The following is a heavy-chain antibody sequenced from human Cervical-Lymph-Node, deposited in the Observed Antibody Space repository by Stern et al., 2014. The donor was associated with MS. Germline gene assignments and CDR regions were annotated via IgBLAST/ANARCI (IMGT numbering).Heavy chain of an antibody. CDR2: ISGSGGST. CDR3: AKVHGYCSGGSCYSFTYYFDY. V-gene: IGHV3-23*04. J-gene: IGHJ4*02. CDR1: GFTFSSYA. Sequence: EVQLVESGGGLVQPGGSLRLSCAASGFTFSSYAMSWVRQAPGKGLEWVSAISGSGGSTNYADSVKGRFTISRDNSKNTLYLQMNSLRAEDTAVYYCAKVHGYCSGGSCYSFTYYFDYWGQGTLVTVSS. D-gene: IGHD2-15*01.